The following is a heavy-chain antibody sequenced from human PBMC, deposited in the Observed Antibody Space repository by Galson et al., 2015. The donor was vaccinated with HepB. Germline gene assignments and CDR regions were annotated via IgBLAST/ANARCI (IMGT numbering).Heavy chain of an antibody. CDR1: GGSISSYY. CDR3: ARQVGDYFDY. D-gene: IGHD3-16*01. V-gene: IGHV4-59*08. Sequence: ETLSLTCTVSGGSISSYYWSWIRQPPGKGLEWIGYIYHSGSTNYNPSLKSRVTISIDTSKNHFSLKLSSMTAADTAVYYCARQVGDYFDYWGQGTLVTVSS. J-gene: IGHJ4*02. CDR2: IYHSGST.